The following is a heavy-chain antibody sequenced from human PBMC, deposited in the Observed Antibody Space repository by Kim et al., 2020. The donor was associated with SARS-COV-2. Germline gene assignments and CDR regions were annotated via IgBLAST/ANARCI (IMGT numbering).Heavy chain of an antibody. Sequence: GGSLRLSCAASGFTFSSYAMHWVRQAPGKGLEYVSAISSNGGSTYYANSVKGRFTISRDNSKNTLYLQMGSLRAEDMAVYYCARDLEMATITTVLDYWGQGTLVTVSS. CDR1: GFTFSSYA. CDR2: ISSNGGST. CDR3: ARDLEMATITTVLDY. D-gene: IGHD5-12*01. J-gene: IGHJ4*02. V-gene: IGHV3-64*01.